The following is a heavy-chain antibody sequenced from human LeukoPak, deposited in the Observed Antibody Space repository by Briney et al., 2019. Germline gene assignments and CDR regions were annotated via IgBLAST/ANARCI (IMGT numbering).Heavy chain of an antibody. J-gene: IGHJ4*02. D-gene: IGHD4-17*01. Sequence: GGSLRLSCAASGFTFSSYAMSWVRQAPGKGLEWVSAINSAGSTYYGDSVRGRFTISRDNSKNVLYLQMNSLRAEDTALYYCAKDQNTVATAPFDYWGQGTLVTVSS. CDR1: GFTFSSYA. CDR2: INSAGST. CDR3: AKDQNTVATAPFDY. V-gene: IGHV3-23*01.